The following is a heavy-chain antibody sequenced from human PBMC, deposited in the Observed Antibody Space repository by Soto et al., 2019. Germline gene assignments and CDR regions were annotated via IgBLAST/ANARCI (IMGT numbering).Heavy chain of an antibody. CDR3: ARDLYYYDSSGYYATFDY. Sequence: ASVKVSCKASGYTFTSYGISWVRQAPGQGLEWMGWISAYNGNTNYAQKLQGRVTMTTDTSTSTAYMELRSLRSDDTAVYYCARDLYYYDSSGYYATFDYLGQGTLVTVSS. J-gene: IGHJ4*02. D-gene: IGHD3-22*01. V-gene: IGHV1-18*01. CDR2: ISAYNGNT. CDR1: GYTFTSYG.